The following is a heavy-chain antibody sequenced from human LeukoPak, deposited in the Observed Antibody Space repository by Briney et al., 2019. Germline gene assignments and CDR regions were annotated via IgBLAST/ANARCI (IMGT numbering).Heavy chain of an antibody. CDR2: INPNSGGT. V-gene: IGHV1-2*06. J-gene: IGHJ5*02. D-gene: IGHD2-2*02. CDR3: ARVRTPNARNCSSTSCYRGNWFDP. CDR1: GYTFTGYY. Sequence: ASVKVSCKASGYTFTGYYMHWVRQAPGQGLEWTGRINPNSGGTNYAQKFQGRVTMTRDMSISTAYMELSRLRSDDTAVYYCARVRTPNARNCSSTSCYRGNWFDPWGQGTLVTVSS.